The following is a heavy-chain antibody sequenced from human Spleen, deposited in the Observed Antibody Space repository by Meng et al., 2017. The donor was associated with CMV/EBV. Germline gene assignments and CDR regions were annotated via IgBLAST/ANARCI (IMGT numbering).Heavy chain of an antibody. J-gene: IGHJ6*02. CDR2: IWYDGSNK. Sequence: GESLKISCAVSGFTFSSYGMHWVRQAPGKGLEWVAVIWYDGSNKYYADSVKGRFTISRDNSKNTLYLQMNTLRAEDTAVYYCAREVVPVQTGDYYGMDVWGQGTTVTVSS. V-gene: IGHV3-33*01. CDR3: AREVVPVQTGDYYGMDV. D-gene: IGHD2-2*01. CDR1: GFTFSSYG.